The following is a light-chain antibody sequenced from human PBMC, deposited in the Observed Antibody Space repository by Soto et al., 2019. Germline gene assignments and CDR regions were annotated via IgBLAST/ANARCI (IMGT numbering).Light chain of an antibody. CDR2: EVR. Sequence: QSVLTQPASVSGSPGQSITISCTGTSSDVGGYNYVSWYRQHPGKAPKLMIYEVRNRPSGVSNRFSGSKSGNTASLTISGLHAEDEADYYCSSYTRSSTLIFGIGTKVTVL. CDR3: SSYTRSSTLI. CDR1: SSDVGGYNY. V-gene: IGLV2-14*01. J-gene: IGLJ1*01.